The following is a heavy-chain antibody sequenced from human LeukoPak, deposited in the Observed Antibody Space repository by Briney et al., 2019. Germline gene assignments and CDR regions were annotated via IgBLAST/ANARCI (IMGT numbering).Heavy chain of an antibody. V-gene: IGHV3-73*01. CDR2: IRSKANSYAT. Sequence: PGGSLKLSCAASGFTLSGSAMHWVRQASGKGLEWVGRIRSKANSYATAYAASVKGRFTISRDDSKNTAYLQMNSLKTEDTAVYYCIEMVRGVMSVYWGQGTLVTVSS. J-gene: IGHJ4*02. CDR1: GFTLSGSA. D-gene: IGHD3-10*01. CDR3: IEMVRGVMSVY.